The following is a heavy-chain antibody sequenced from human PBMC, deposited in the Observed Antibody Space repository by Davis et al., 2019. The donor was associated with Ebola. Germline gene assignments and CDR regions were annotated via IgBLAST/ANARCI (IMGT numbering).Heavy chain of an antibody. CDR3: TRKYSANGMDV. J-gene: IGHJ6*02. CDR1: AYTFISYY. D-gene: IGHD2/OR15-2a*01. CDR2: INPNGGST. V-gene: IGHV1-46*01. Sequence: ASVEVSCKASAYTFISYYMHWVRQAPGQGLEWMGIINPNGGSTSSAKKFQGRVIITRNTSTITIYMELSSLRSEDTAVYYCTRKYSANGMDVWGQGTTVTVSS.